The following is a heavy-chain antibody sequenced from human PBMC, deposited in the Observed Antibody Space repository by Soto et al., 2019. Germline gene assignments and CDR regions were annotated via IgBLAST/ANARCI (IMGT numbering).Heavy chain of an antibody. CDR2: IGEGGSHT. J-gene: IGHJ6*02. D-gene: IGHD2-2*01. V-gene: IGHV3-23*01. CDR3: ARYIPGVRYYGMDV. Sequence: EVQLLESGGGLVQPGGSLRLSCAASGFTFSSYAMKWVRQAPGKGLEWVSLIGEGGSHTYYADSVKGRFTISRDNSGNTVFLEMYSLRAEDTAVYYGARYIPGVRYYGMDVWGQGTTVTVSS. CDR1: GFTFSSYA.